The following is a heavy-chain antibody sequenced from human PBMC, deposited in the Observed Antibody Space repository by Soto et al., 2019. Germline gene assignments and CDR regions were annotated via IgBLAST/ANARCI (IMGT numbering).Heavy chain of an antibody. Sequence: QVQLVESGGGVVQPGRSLRLSCVASGFSFNAYGMQWVRQAPGKGLQWVAILTSDGSYKSYADSVKGRFTISRDNSKNTLYLQMDSLRTEDTAIYSCAKGGDFDDWGQGAPVTVSS. J-gene: IGHJ4*02. CDR3: AKGGDFDD. CDR1: GFSFNAYG. CDR2: LTSDGSYK. D-gene: IGHD3-16*01. V-gene: IGHV3-30*18.